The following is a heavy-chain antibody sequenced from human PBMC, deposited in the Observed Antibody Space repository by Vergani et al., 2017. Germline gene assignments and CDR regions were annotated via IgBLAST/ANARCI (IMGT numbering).Heavy chain of an antibody. J-gene: IGHJ4*02. Sequence: EVQLVESGGGLVKPGGSLKFSFEPPGSPFRSFAMNWSPQAPGKGLEWVSSISSSSSYIYYADSVKGRFTISRDNAKNSLYLQMNSLRAEDTAVYYCARDPLTYSSSWFDYWGQGTLVTVSS. D-gene: IGHD6-13*01. CDR2: ISSSSSYI. V-gene: IGHV3-21*01. CDR3: ARDPLTYSSSWFDY. CDR1: GSPFRSFA.